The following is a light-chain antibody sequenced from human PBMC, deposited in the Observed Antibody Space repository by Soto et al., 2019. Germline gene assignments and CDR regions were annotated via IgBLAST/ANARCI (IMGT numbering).Light chain of an antibody. CDR2: KAS. V-gene: IGKV1-5*03. CDR1: QSISSW. J-gene: IGKJ2*01. CDR3: QQYNSYST. Sequence: DIKITQSPSTLSASVGDRVTITCRPSQSISSWLAWYQQKPGKAPKLLIYKASSLESGVPSRFSGSGSGTEFTLTISSLQPDDFATYYCQQYNSYSTFGQGTKLEIK.